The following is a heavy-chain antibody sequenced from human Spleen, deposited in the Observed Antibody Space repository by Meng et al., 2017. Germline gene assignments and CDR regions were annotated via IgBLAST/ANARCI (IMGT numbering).Heavy chain of an antibody. CDR1: GYSFNGYY. D-gene: IGHD1-14*01. V-gene: IGHV1-2*02. CDR3: ARVVFTMDTGTNWFAP. CDR2: INPNSGVT. Sequence: ASVKVSCKASGYSFNGYYMHWVRQAPGQGLEWMGWINPNSGVTKYAQKFQGRVTMTRDTSIRTAYMELSGLKSVDAAVYWCARVVFTMDTGTNWFAPWGQGTLVTVSS. J-gene: IGHJ5*02.